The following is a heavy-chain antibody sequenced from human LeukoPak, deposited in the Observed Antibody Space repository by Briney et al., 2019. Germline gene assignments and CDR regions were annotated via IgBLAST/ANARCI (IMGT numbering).Heavy chain of an antibody. CDR2: INYSGST. CDR1: GGSISSSSYY. V-gene: IGHV4-39*01. Sequence: SETLSLTCTVSGGSISSSSYYWGWIRQPPGKGLEWIGSINYSGSTYYNPSLKSRVTISVDTSKNQFSLKLSSVTAADTAVYYCARLICSTSCYYYYYYYMDVWGKGTTVTVSS. D-gene: IGHD2-2*01. CDR3: ARLICSTSCYYYYYYYMDV. J-gene: IGHJ6*03.